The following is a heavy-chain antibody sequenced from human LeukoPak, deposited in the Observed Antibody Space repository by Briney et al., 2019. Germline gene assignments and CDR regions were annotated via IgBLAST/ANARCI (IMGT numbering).Heavy chain of an antibody. CDR1: GFTFRTYS. CDR3: AREFGHNRWYFDY. Sequence: GGSLRLSCAASGFTFRTYSVHWVRQAPGKGLEWVTVVSADGRTQLYSDSVKGRFTISRDNSLNTLHLQMNSLRTEDTAVYYCAREFGHNRWYFDYWGQGALVTVSS. D-gene: IGHD5-24*01. J-gene: IGHJ4*02. V-gene: IGHV3-30*03. CDR2: VSADGRTQ.